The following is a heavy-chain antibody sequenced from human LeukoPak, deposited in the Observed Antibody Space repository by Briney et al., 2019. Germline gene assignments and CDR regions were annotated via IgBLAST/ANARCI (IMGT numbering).Heavy chain of an antibody. CDR3: AKGKFNYYGSGSYGLDY. V-gene: IGHV3-21*01. CDR1: GFTFSSYS. D-gene: IGHD3-10*01. Sequence: GGSLRLSCAASGFTFSSYSMNWVRQAPGKGLEWVSSISSSSSYIYYADSVKGRFTISRDNAKNSLYLQMNSLRAEDTAVYYCAKGKFNYYGSGSYGLDYWGQGTLVTVSS. J-gene: IGHJ4*02. CDR2: ISSSSSYI.